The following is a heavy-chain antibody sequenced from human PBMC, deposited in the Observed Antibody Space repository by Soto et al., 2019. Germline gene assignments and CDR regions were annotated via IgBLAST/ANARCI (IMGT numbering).Heavy chain of an antibody. J-gene: IGHJ4*02. V-gene: IGHV3-23*01. CDR1: GVIFSNFG. CDR2: FRTSGDGGTT. Sequence: VGSLRLSCAASGVIFSNFGMDWVRQAPGKGLEWVSGFRTSGDGGTTYYADSVKGRFTISRDNSKNMLFLQMNSLRAEDTAIYYCAKKVNSGPGSQYFDYWGQGTLVTVSS. CDR3: AKKVNSGPGSQYFDY. D-gene: IGHD3-10*01.